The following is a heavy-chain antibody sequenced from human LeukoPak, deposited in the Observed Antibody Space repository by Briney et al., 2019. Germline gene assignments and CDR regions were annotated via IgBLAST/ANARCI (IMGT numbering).Heavy chain of an antibody. Sequence: ASVKVSCKASGYTFTSYGISWVRQAPGQGLEWTGWISAYNGNTNYAQKLQGRVTMTTDTSTSTAYMELRSLRSDDTAVYYCARELRFLEWLRAFDIWGQGTMVTVSS. J-gene: IGHJ3*02. CDR1: GYTFTSYG. D-gene: IGHD3-3*01. CDR2: ISAYNGNT. CDR3: ARELRFLEWLRAFDI. V-gene: IGHV1-18*01.